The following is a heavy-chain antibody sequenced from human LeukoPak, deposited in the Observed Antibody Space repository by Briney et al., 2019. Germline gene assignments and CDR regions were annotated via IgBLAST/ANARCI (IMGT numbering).Heavy chain of an antibody. CDR3: ARHVPLLFGYFDPLFNWFDP. CDR1: GGSISSTTYY. CDR2: IYYSGST. D-gene: IGHD3-9*01. V-gene: IGHV4-39*01. Sequence: PSETLSLTCTVSGGSISSTTYYWAWIRQPPGKGLEWIGSIYYSGSTYYNPSLKSRVIISADTSKNQFSLKLSSVTAADTAVYYCARHVPLLFGYFDPLFNWFDPWGQGTLVTVSS. J-gene: IGHJ5*02.